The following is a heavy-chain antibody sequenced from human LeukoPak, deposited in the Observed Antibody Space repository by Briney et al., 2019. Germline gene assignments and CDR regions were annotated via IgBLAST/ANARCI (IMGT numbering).Heavy chain of an antibody. V-gene: IGHV4-34*01. CDR1: GGSFSGYY. D-gene: IGHD3-16*02. Sequence: SETLSLTCAVYGGSFSGYYWSWIRQPPGKGLEWIGEINHSGSTNYNPSLKSRVTISVDTSKNQFSLKLSSVTAADTAAYYCARGLDDYVWGSYRYSYDYWGQGTLVTVSS. J-gene: IGHJ4*02. CDR3: ARGLDDYVWGSYRYSYDY. CDR2: INHSGST.